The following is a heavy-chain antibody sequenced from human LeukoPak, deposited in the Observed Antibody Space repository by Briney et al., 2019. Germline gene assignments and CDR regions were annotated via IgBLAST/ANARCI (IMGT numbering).Heavy chain of an antibody. CDR2: INHSGRT. D-gene: IGHD6-19*01. CDR3: ARDIGGAGY. CDR1: GESFSAYY. Sequence: SETLSLTCAVYGESFSAYYWSWIRQPPGKGLEWIGEINHSGRTIYNPSLTSRVTISVDTSKNQFSLKLNSVTAADTAVYYCARDIGGAGYWGQGTLVTVSS. J-gene: IGHJ4*02. V-gene: IGHV4-34*01.